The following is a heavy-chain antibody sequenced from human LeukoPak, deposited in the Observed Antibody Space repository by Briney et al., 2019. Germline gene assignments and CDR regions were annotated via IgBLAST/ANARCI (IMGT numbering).Heavy chain of an antibody. V-gene: IGHV1-69*05. CDR1: GGTFSSYA. CDR3: AREPSFRYCSSTSCHMVV. CDR2: IIPIFGTA. Sequence: SVKVSCKASGGTFSSYAISWVRQAPGQGREWMGGIIPIFGTANYAQKFQGRVTITTDESTSAAYMELSSLRSEDTAVYYCAREPSFRYCSSTSCHMVVWGKGTTVTVSS. D-gene: IGHD2-2*01. J-gene: IGHJ6*03.